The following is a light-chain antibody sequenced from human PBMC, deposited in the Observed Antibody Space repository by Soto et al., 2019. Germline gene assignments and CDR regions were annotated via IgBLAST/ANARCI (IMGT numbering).Light chain of an antibody. CDR3: QQRSHWPPLT. CDR2: WAS. V-gene: IGKV4-1*01. Sequence: DIVMTQSPDSLAVSLGERATINCKSSQSVLYSSNNKNYLAWYQQKPGQPPKLLIYWASTRESGVPDRFSGSGSGTDFTLTISRLEPEDFAVYFCQQRSHWPPLTFGGGTKVEIK. CDR1: QSVLYSSNNKNY. J-gene: IGKJ4*01.